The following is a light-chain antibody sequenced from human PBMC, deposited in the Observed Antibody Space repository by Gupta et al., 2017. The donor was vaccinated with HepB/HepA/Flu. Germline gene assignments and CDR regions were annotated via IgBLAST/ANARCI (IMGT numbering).Light chain of an antibody. CDR1: SLRSYY. CDR2: GKN. V-gene: IGLV3-19*01. CDR3: NSRDSSGNHVV. J-gene: IGLJ2*01. Sequence: SSELTQDPAVSVALRPTVRITCQGDSLRSYYASWYQQKPGQAPVLVIYGKNNRPSGIPDRFSGSSSGNTASLTITGAQAEDEADYYCNSRDSSGNHVVFGGGTKLTVL.